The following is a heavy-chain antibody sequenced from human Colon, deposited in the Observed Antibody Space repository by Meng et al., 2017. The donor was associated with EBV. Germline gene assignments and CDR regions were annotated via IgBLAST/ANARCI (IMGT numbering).Heavy chain of an antibody. CDR1: CWSFSGYY. CDR2: INHSGST. Sequence: QPPQGGAGLLQPSAHLSPPCAVYCWSFSGYYWTWIRPPPGKGLEWIGEINHSGSTNYNPSLKSRVTISVDTSKNQFSLKLSSVTAADTAVYYCARGLAWFRELLSINWFDPWGQGTLVTVSS. J-gene: IGHJ5*02. CDR3: ARGLAWFRELLSINWFDP. D-gene: IGHD3-10*01. V-gene: IGHV4-34*02.